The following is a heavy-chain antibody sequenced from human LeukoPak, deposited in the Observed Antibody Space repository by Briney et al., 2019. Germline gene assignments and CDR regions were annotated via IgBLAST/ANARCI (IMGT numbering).Heavy chain of an antibody. Sequence: SETLSLTCAVYGGSFSGYYWSWIRQPPGKGLEWIGQINHSGSTNCSPSLKSRVTISVDTSKNQFSLKLSSVTAADTAMYYCARVSRGNSVGGDYWGQGTLVTVSS. V-gene: IGHV4-34*01. CDR2: INHSGST. D-gene: IGHD4-23*01. CDR1: GGSFSGYY. CDR3: ARVSRGNSVGGDY. J-gene: IGHJ4*02.